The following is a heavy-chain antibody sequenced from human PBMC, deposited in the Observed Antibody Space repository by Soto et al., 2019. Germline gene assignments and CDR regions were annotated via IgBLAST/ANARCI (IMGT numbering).Heavy chain of an antibody. CDR1: GGSISGYY. J-gene: IGHJ6*02. CDR3: ASQAGFYYYYGMDV. Sequence: SETLSLTCTVSGGSISGYYWSWIRQPPGKGLEWIGYMYKTGSTVYNPSFKSRVTISVDTSKNQFSLKLSSVTAADTAVYYCASQAGFYYYYGMDVWGQGTTVTVSS. D-gene: IGHD6-19*01. CDR2: MYKTGST. V-gene: IGHV4-59*08.